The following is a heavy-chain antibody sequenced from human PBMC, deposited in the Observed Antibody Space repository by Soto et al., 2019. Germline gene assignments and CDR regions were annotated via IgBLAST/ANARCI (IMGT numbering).Heavy chain of an antibody. CDR2: VSGGGDAT. CDR1: GFTFTSFA. J-gene: IGHJ2*01. V-gene: IGHV3-23*01. D-gene: IGHD1-26*01. CDR3: VKKIAGTTTSGAYWYFDV. Sequence: EVQLLESGGGLVQPGGSLRLSGAASGFTFTSFAMNWARQAPGKGLEWVSGVSGGGDATFYADSVKGRFTISRVQSKDTLYLQMNSLRAEDTAVYYCVKKIAGTTTSGAYWYFDVWGRGTLVTVSS.